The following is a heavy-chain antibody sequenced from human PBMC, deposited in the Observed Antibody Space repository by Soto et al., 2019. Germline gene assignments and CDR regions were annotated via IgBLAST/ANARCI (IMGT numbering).Heavy chain of an antibody. CDR1: GFIFSDHA. Sequence: EVQLVETGGGLVQPGGSLRLSCAASGFIFSDHAMNWVRKAPGKGLEWVSFITHDSSTIHYAGSVKGRFTTSRDNAKNSLYLQMNSPRAEDTAVYYCARYGSGSNYRYPFDYWGQGTLVTVSS. V-gene: IGHV3-48*01. CDR3: ARYGSGSNYRYPFDY. D-gene: IGHD3-10*01. CDR2: ITHDSSTI. J-gene: IGHJ4*02.